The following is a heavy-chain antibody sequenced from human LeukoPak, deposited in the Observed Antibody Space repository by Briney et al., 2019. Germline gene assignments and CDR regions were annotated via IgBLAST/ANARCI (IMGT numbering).Heavy chain of an antibody. V-gene: IGHV1-2*02. D-gene: IGHD2-2*01. CDR3: ARDWYQLPLISNWFDP. J-gene: IGHJ5*02. CDR2: INPNSGGT. Sequence: ASVKVSCKASGYTFTGYYMHWVRQAPGQGLEWTGWINPNSGGTNYAQKFQGRVTMTRDTSISTAYMELSRLRSDDTAVYYCARDWYQLPLISNWFDPWGQGTLVTVSS. CDR1: GYTFTGYY.